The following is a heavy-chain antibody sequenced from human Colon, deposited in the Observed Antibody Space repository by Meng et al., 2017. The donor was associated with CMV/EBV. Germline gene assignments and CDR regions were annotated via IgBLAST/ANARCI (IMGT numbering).Heavy chain of an antibody. J-gene: IGHJ6*02. CDR1: GFTFDDHA. CDR3: AKDVGANFFYGLDV. D-gene: IGHD1-26*01. CDR2: ITWNSETI. Sequence: GGSLRLSCAASGFTFDDHAMHWVRQVPGKGPEWVAGITWNSETIAYGDSVKGRFTFSRDNAKTALYLQMNSLRSEDTALYYCAKDVGANFFYGLDVWGQGTTVTVSS. V-gene: IGHV3-9*01.